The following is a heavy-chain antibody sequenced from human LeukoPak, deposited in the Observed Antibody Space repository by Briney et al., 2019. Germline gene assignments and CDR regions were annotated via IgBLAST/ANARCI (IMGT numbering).Heavy chain of an antibody. CDR2: ISSSSSYI. D-gene: IGHD6-6*01. J-gene: IGHJ3*02. CDR3: ASPRIAARRFDAFDI. Sequence: GGSLRLSCAASGFTFSSYSMNWVRQAPGKGLEWVSSISSSSSYIYYADSVKGRFTISRDNAKNSLYLQMNSLRAEDTAVYYCASPRIAARRFDAFDIWGQGTMVTVSS. CDR1: GFTFSSYS. V-gene: IGHV3-21*01.